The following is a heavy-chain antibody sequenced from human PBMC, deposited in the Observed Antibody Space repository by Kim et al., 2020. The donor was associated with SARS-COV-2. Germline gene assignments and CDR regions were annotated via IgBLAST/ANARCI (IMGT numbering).Heavy chain of an antibody. CDR1: GFTFSSYA. D-gene: IGHD1-7*01. CDR3: AKYGITGTTDYYYGMDV. J-gene: IGHJ6*02. Sequence: GGSLRLSCAASGFTFSSYAMSWVRQAPGKGLEWVSAISGSGGSTYYADSVKGRFTISRDNSKNTLYLQMNSLRAEDTAVYYCAKYGITGTTDYYYGMDVWGQGTTVTVSS. V-gene: IGHV3-23*01. CDR2: ISGSGGST.